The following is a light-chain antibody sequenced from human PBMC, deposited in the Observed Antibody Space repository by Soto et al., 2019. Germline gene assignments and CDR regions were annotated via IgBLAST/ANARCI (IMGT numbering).Light chain of an antibody. Sequence: EIVLTQSPGTLSLSPGERATLSCRASQSVSSSYLAWYQQKPGQAPRLLIYGASSRATGIPERFSGSWSGTDFTLTISRLEPEDFAVYYCQQYGSSLWTFGQGTKVEIK. CDR3: QQYGSSLWT. CDR1: QSVSSSY. CDR2: GAS. J-gene: IGKJ1*01. V-gene: IGKV3-20*01.